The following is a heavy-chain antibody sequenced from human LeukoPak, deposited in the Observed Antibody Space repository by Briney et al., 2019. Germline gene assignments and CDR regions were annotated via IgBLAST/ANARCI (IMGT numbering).Heavy chain of an antibody. V-gene: IGHV3-23*01. J-gene: IGHJ4*02. D-gene: IGHD2-15*01. CDR3: AKDKTYRSGGSCYGLRYYFDY. CDR2: ISGSGGST. Sequence: GGSLRLSCAASGFTFSSYAMSWVRQAPGKGLEWVSAISGSGGSTYYADSAKGRFTISRDNSKNTLYLQMNSLRAEDTAVYYCAKDKTYRSGGSCYGLRYYFDYWGQGTLVTVSS. CDR1: GFTFSSYA.